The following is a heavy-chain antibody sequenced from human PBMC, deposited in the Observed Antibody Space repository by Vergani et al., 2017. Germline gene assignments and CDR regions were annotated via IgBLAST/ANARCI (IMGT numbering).Heavy chain of an antibody. CDR2: ISSSGSTI. CDR1: GFTFSSYE. Sequence: EVQLVESGGGLVQPGGSLRLSCAASGFTFSSYEMNWVRQAPGKGLEWVSYISSSGSTIYYADSVKGRFTISRDNAKNSLYLKMNSLRAEDTAVYYCARGWFGEPITPFDYWGQGTLVTVSS. V-gene: IGHV3-48*03. D-gene: IGHD3-10*01. CDR3: ARGWFGEPITPFDY. J-gene: IGHJ4*02.